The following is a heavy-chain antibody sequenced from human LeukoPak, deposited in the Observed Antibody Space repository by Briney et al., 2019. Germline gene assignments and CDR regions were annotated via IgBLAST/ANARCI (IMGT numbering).Heavy chain of an antibody. J-gene: IGHJ4*02. CDR1: GYTFTSFY. CDR2: INPSGGST. Sequence: ASVKVSCKASGYTFTSFYMYWVRQAPGQGLEWMGIINPSGGSTSYARKFQGRLTMTRDTSTSTVYMELSSLRSEDTAVYYCARGAGYYDSSASTDYWGQGTLVTVSS. V-gene: IGHV1-46*01. CDR3: ARGAGYYDSSASTDY. D-gene: IGHD3-22*01.